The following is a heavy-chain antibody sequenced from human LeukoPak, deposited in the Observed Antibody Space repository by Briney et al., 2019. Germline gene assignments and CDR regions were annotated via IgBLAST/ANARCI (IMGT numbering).Heavy chain of an antibody. J-gene: IGHJ4*02. CDR1: GGSISSYY. CDR3: ATQVVPAATSFDY. CDR2: FYSSVST. D-gene: IGHD2-2*01. Sequence: PSETLSLTCIVSGGSISSYYWNWIRQSAGKGLEWIGRFYSSVSTDYNPSLKRRVTMSVDTSKNQFSLKLSSVTAADTAVYYCATQVVPAATSFDYWGQGTLVTVSS. V-gene: IGHV4-4*07.